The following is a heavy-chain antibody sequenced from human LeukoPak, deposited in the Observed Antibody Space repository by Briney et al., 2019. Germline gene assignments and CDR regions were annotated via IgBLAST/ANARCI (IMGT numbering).Heavy chain of an antibody. Sequence: SETLSLTCIFSGGFMNSHYWRWIRQPPSKELAGLGYISYIGSTNYSPSLKSRVTISVDTSKNQFSLRLSSVTAADTAVYFCAGDKLALNALNIWGQGTMVSVSS. V-gene: IGHV4-59*11. CDR3: AGDKLALNALNI. D-gene: IGHD1-7*01. CDR1: GGFMNSHY. CDR2: ISYIGST. J-gene: IGHJ3*02.